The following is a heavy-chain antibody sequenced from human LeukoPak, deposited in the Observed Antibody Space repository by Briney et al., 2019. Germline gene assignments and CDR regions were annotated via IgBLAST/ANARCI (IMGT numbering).Heavy chain of an antibody. D-gene: IGHD6-13*01. CDR1: GDSVSSNSAA. CDR2: TYYKSKWYN. Sequence: SQTLSLTCAISGDSVSSNSAAWNWIRQSPSRGLEWLGRTYYKSKWYNDYAVSVKSRITINPDTSKNQFSLQLNSVTPEDTAVYYYARAGVCSWYVIGFDYFDYWGQGTLVTDSS. J-gene: IGHJ4*02. V-gene: IGHV6-1*01. CDR3: ARAGVCSWYVIGFDYFDY.